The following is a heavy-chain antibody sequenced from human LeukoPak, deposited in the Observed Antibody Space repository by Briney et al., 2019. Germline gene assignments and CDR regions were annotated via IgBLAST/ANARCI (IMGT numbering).Heavy chain of an antibody. J-gene: IGHJ4*02. CDR2: ISYDGSNK. CDR1: GFTFSSYA. D-gene: IGHD2-15*01. CDR3: AKIWLAVAATPYFDF. Sequence: QPGGSLRLSCAASGFTFSSYAMHWVRQAPGKGLEWVAVISYDGSNKYYADSVKGRFTISRDNSKNTLYLQMNSLRAEDTAIYYCAKIWLAVAATPYFDFWGQGTLVTVSS. V-gene: IGHV3-30*04.